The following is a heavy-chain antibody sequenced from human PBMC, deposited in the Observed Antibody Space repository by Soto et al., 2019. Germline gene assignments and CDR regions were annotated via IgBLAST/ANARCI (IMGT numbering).Heavy chain of an antibody. CDR2: IDPSDSYT. CDR1: GYSFTSYW. J-gene: IGHJ5*02. D-gene: IGHD3-22*01. CDR3: AGLNYYDSSGRGGNWFDP. V-gene: IGHV5-10-1*01. Sequence: GESLKISCKGSGYSFTSYWISWVRQMPGKGLEWMGRIDPSDSYTNYSPSFQGHVTISADKSISTAYLQWSSLKASDTAMYYCAGLNYYDSSGRGGNWFDPWGQGTLVTVSS.